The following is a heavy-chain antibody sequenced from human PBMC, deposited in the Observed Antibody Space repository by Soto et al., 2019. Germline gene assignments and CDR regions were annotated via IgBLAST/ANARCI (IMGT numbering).Heavy chain of an antibody. V-gene: IGHV3-23*01. CDR2: LSGSGGST. D-gene: IGHD5-18*01. J-gene: IGHJ4*02. CDR3: ARPPVGTPRWLQQFDY. CDR1: GFTFSSYA. Sequence: GGSLRLSCAASGFTFSSYAMSWVRQSPGKGLEWVSALSGSGGSTFYADSVKGRFTISRDNSKNTLYLQMNSLTAEDTAVCYCARPPVGTPRWLQQFDYWGQGTLVTVSS.